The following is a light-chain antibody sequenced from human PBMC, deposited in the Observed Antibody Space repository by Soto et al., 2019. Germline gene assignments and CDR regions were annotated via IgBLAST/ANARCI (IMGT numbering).Light chain of an antibody. V-gene: IGKV1-17*01. J-gene: IGKJ4*01. Sequence: DIQMTQSPSSLSASVGDRVTITCRASQGIRNELGWYQQKPGKAPKRLIFPASNLQSDVPSRFSGSGSGTEFTLTISSLQPEDFATYYCLQHNSYPLTFGGGTKVEIK. CDR2: PAS. CDR3: LQHNSYPLT. CDR1: QGIRNE.